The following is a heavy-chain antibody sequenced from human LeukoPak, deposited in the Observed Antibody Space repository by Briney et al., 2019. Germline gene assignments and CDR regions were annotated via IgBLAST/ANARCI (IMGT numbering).Heavy chain of an antibody. CDR1: GFTFSSYA. D-gene: IGHD6-6*01. Sequence: PGGSLRLSCAASGFTFSSYAISWVRQAPGKGLEWVSAISGSGGSTYYADSVKGRFTISRDNSKNTLYLQMNSLRAEDTAVYYCAKDEVIAARPPGAFDIWGQGTMVTVSS. CDR2: ISGSGGST. J-gene: IGHJ3*02. V-gene: IGHV3-23*01. CDR3: AKDEVIAARPPGAFDI.